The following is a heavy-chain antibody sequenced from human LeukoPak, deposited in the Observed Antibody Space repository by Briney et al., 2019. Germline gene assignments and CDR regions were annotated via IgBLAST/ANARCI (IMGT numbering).Heavy chain of an antibody. CDR2: IYTSGST. Sequence: SETLSLTCTVSGGSISSSSYYWGWIRQPPGKGLEWIGRIYTSGSTNYNPSLKSRVTISVDTSKNQFSLKLSSVTAADTAVYYCARTVTTPFDYWGQGTLVTVSS. CDR1: GGSISSSSYY. V-gene: IGHV4-61*05. J-gene: IGHJ4*02. CDR3: ARTVTTPFDY. D-gene: IGHD4-11*01.